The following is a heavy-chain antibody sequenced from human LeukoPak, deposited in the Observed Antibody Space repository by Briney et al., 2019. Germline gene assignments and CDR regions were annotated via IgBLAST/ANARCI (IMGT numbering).Heavy chain of an antibody. V-gene: IGHV3-23*01. CDR3: AKKEHYYGSGSYHLY. D-gene: IGHD3-10*01. Sequence: GGSLRLSCAASGFTFSNYRMSWVRQAPGKGLEWVSAISGSGGSTYYADSVKGRFTISRDNSKNTLYLQMNSLRAEDTAVYYCAKKEHYYGSGSYHLYWGQGTLVTVSS. CDR2: ISGSGGST. CDR1: GFTFSNYR. J-gene: IGHJ4*02.